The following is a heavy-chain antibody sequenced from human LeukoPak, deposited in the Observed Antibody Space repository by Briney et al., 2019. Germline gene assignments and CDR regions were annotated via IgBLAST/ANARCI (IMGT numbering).Heavy chain of an antibody. D-gene: IGHD3-3*01. Sequence: ASVKVSCKASGYTFTSYVISWVRQAPGQGLEWMGWISAYNGNTNYAQKLQGRVTMATDTSTSTAYMELRSLRSDDTAVYYCARGITIFGVITHPWYFDLWGRGTLVTVSS. CDR3: ARGITIFGVITHPWYFDL. CDR1: GYTFTSYV. J-gene: IGHJ2*01. V-gene: IGHV1-18*01. CDR2: ISAYNGNT.